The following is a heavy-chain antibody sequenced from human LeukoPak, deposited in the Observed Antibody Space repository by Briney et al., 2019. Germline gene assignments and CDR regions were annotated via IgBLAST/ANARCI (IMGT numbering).Heavy chain of an antibody. CDR1: GFTFSDYY. J-gene: IGHJ4*02. Sequence: GGSLRLSCAASGFTFSDYYMSWIRQAPGKGLEWVSYISSSGSTIYYADSVQGRFTIARDNAKNSLYLQMNSLRDEDTAVYYCARDRYSGSYYVPGFDYWGQGTLVTVSS. CDR2: ISSSGSTI. V-gene: IGHV3-11*01. CDR3: ARDRYSGSYYVPGFDY. D-gene: IGHD1-26*01.